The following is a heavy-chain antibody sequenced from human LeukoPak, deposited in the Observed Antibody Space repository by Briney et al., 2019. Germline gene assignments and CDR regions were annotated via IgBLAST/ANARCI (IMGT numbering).Heavy chain of an antibody. CDR1: GFTFSTYS. Sequence: PGGSLRLSCAASGFTFSTYSMNWVRQAPGKGLEWVSSISGSNSYIYYADSVKGRFTISRDNAKNSLYLQMNSLRAEDTAVYYCARDRSIVGATTGGGPDAFDIWGQGTMVTVSS. D-gene: IGHD1-26*01. CDR3: ARDRSIVGATTGGGPDAFDI. V-gene: IGHV3-21*01. J-gene: IGHJ3*02. CDR2: ISGSNSYI.